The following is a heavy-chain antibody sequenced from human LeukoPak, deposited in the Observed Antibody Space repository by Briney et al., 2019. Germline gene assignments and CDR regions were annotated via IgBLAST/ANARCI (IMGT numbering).Heavy chain of an antibody. CDR2: INHSGST. Sequence: GSLRLSCRASGFHFYNYSMNWVRQSPGKGLEWIGEINHSGSTNYNPSLKSRVTISLDTSKNRFSLKLSSVTAADTAVYYCARQPKRLWGRNNWIDPWGQGTLVTVSS. J-gene: IGHJ5*02. CDR1: GFHFYNYS. D-gene: IGHD6-25*01. CDR3: ARQPKRLWGRNNWIDP. V-gene: IGHV4-34*01.